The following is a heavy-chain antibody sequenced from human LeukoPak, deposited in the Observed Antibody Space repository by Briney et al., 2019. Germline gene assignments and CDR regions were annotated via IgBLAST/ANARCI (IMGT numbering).Heavy chain of an antibody. J-gene: IGHJ6*02. V-gene: IGHV3-33*08. CDR3: ARDGDYYDSSGDDYYYYGMDV. Sequence: GRSLRLSCAASGFTFSSYGMHWVRQAPGKGLEWVAVIWYDGSNKYYADSVKGRFTISRDNSKNTLYLQMNSLRAEDTAVYYCARDGDYYDSSGDDYYYYGMDVWGQGTTVTVSS. D-gene: IGHD3-22*01. CDR2: IWYDGSNK. CDR1: GFTFSSYG.